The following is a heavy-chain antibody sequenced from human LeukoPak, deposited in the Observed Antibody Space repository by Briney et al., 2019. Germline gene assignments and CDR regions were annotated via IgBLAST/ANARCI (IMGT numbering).Heavy chain of an antibody. Sequence: GESLMISCKGSGYSFTSYWIGWVRQMPGKGLEWMGIIYPGDSDTRYSPSFQGQVTISADKSISTAYLQWSSLKASDTAMYYCARRSDGYSSSWYWFDPWGQGTLVTVSS. CDR2: IYPGDSDT. CDR3: ARRSDGYSSSWYWFDP. D-gene: IGHD6-13*01. J-gene: IGHJ5*02. CDR1: GYSFTSYW. V-gene: IGHV5-51*01.